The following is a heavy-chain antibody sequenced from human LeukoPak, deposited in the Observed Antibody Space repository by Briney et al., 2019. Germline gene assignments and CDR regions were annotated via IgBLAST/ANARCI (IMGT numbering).Heavy chain of an antibody. Sequence: SQTLSLTCSVSGGSITTDGYYWGWIRQPPGKGLEWIGSIYYSGSTYHNPSLKSRVTISVDTSKNQFSLKLSSVTAADTAVYYCARESPPKWGQGTLVTVSS. CDR3: ARESPPK. J-gene: IGHJ4*02. CDR1: GGSITTDGYY. V-gene: IGHV4-39*07. CDR2: IYYSGST.